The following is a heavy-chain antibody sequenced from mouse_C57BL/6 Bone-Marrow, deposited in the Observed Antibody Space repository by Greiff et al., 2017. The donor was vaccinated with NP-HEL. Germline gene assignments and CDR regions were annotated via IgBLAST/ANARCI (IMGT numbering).Heavy chain of an antibody. CDR2: IDPENGDT. J-gene: IGHJ3*01. Sequence: EVKLVESGAELVRPGASVKLSCTASGFNIKDDYMHWVKQRPEQGLEWIGWIDPENGDTEYASKFQGKATITADTSSNPAYLQLSSLTSEDTAVYYCTTSPEFAYWGQGTLVTVSA. CDR3: TTSPEFAY. V-gene: IGHV14-4*01. CDR1: GFNIKDDY.